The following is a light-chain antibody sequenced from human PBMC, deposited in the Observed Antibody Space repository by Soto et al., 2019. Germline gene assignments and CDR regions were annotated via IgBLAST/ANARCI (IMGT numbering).Light chain of an antibody. Sequence: DIQMTQSPSTLSASVGDRVTITFRASQSISSWLAWYQQKPGKAPKPLIYKASSLESGVPSRFSGSGSGTEFTLTISSLQPDDFATYYCQQSFTFGPGTKVDIK. J-gene: IGKJ3*01. V-gene: IGKV1-5*03. CDR2: KAS. CDR3: QQSFT. CDR1: QSISSW.